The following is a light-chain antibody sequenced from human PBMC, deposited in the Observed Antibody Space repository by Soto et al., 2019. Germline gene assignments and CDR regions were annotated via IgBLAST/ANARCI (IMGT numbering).Light chain of an antibody. J-gene: IGLJ1*01. CDR3: SSYTTSNTRQIV. V-gene: IGLV2-14*03. CDR2: DVS. Sequence: QSVLTQPASVSGSPGQSITISCTGTSSDVGGYNYVSWYQHHPGKAPKLMIYDVSNRPSGVSNRFSGSKSGNTASRTISGLQLEDEADYYCSSYTTSNTRQIVFGTGTKVTVL. CDR1: SSDVGGYNY.